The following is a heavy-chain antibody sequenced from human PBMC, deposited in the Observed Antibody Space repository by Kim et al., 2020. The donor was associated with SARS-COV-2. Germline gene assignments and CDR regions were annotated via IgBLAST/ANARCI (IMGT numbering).Heavy chain of an antibody. CDR3: ARTHYYNSSLILNY. CDR2: MYYSGDT. CDR1: GGSMNKYY. J-gene: IGHJ4*02. Sequence: SETLSLTCSVSGGSMNKYYWSWIRQPPVKGLEWIAYMYYSGDTNYKPSLKSRITISVDTSKNQFSLKLTSVTTPDTAVNYGARTHYYNSSLILNYWGQGT. V-gene: IGHV4-59*13. D-gene: IGHD3-22*01.